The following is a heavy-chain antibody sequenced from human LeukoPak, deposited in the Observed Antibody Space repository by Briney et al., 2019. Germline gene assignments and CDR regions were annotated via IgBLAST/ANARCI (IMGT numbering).Heavy chain of an antibody. Sequence: ASVKVSCKASGYTFTGYYMHWVRQAPGQGLEWMGWINPNSGGTNYAQKFQGRVTMTRDTSISTAYMELSSLRSEDTAVYYCARTTEYYYDSSGYRILDYWGQGTLVTVSS. CDR1: GYTFTGYY. D-gene: IGHD3-22*01. J-gene: IGHJ4*02. V-gene: IGHV1-2*02. CDR3: ARTTEYYYDSSGYRILDY. CDR2: INPNSGGT.